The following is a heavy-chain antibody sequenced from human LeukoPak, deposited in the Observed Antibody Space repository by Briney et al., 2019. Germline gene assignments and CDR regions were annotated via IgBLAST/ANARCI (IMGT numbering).Heavy chain of an antibody. J-gene: IGHJ6*03. CDR3: ATYSGSPDYYYYYMDV. CDR1: GYTFTSYY. D-gene: IGHD1-26*01. V-gene: IGHV1-46*01. Sequence: ASVKVSCKASGYTFTSYYMHWVRQAAGQGLEWMGIINPSGGSTSYAQKFQGRVTMTRDMSTSTVYMELSSLRSEDTAVYYCATYSGSPDYYYYYMDVWGKGTTVTVSS. CDR2: INPSGGST.